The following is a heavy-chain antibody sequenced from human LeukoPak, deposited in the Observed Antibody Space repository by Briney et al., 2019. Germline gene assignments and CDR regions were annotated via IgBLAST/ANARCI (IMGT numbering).Heavy chain of an antibody. CDR1: GGSISSYY. CDR3: ARHGRIAVPVEYFDY. D-gene: IGHD6-19*01. J-gene: IGHJ4*02. Sequence: SETLSLTCTVSGGSISSYYWSWIRQPPGKGLEWIGYIYTSGSTNYNPSLKSRVTISVDTSKNQFSLKLSSVTAADTAVYYCARHGRIAVPVEYFDYWGQGTLVTVSS. V-gene: IGHV4-4*09. CDR2: IYTSGST.